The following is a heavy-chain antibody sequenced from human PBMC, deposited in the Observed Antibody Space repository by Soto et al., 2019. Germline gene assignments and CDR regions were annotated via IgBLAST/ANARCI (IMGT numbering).Heavy chain of an antibody. V-gene: IGHV3-23*01. CDR3: AKDRSENFWVYYYAMDV. J-gene: IGHJ6*02. CDR1: GFNFGAYA. CDR2: ISGSSSGT. Sequence: GGSLRLSCEASGFNFGAYAMNWVRQAPGKGLEWVSGISGSSSGTYYTDSVRGRCTIPRDNSKNTVYLQMNSLRGEDTAVYYCAKDRSENFWVYYYAMDVWGQGTAVTVSS. D-gene: IGHD6-19*01.